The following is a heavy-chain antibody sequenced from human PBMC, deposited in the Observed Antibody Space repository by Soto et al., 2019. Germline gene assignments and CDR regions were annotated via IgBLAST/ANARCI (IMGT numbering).Heavy chain of an antibody. J-gene: IGHJ6*02. CDR1: GYSFTIYW. D-gene: IGHD3-22*01. Sequence: GESLKISCKGSGYSFTIYWITWVRQMPGKGLEWMGRIDPSDSYTNYNPSFQGHVTISADNSISTAYLQWSSLKASDTAMYYCGRQPHCDSNGCSGAAHLCYGMDVWGQGTTVTVSS. V-gene: IGHV5-10-1*01. CDR2: IDPSDSYT. CDR3: GRQPHCDSNGCSGAAHLCYGMDV.